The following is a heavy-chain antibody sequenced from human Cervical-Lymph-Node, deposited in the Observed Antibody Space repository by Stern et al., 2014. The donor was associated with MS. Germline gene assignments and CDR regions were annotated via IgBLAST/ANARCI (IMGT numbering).Heavy chain of an antibody. V-gene: IGHV3-74*03. CDR3: TKDTYGPEDY. CDR1: GFTFRNYW. Sequence: EVQLVESGGGLVQPGGSLRLSCVASGFTFRNYWMPWVRQGPGPGLVWVARINRDGTTITHADSVKGRFTISRDNAKNTLYLQMNSLRVEDTAVYYCTKDTYGPEDYWGQGTSVTVSS. J-gene: IGHJ4*02. CDR2: INRDGTTI. D-gene: IGHD3-10*01.